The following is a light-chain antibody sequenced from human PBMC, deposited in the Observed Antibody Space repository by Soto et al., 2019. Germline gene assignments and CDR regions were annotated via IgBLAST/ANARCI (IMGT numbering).Light chain of an antibody. CDR1: SSDIGGYDY. CDR2: DVS. V-gene: IGLV2-14*03. Sequence: QSALTQPASVSGSPGQSITISCTGTSSDIGGYDYVCWYQQRPGKAPQLLIYDVSNRPSGVSNRFSASKSGSTASLTISGLQDEDEADYYCTSYTGNSDPYVFGSGTKVTVL. CDR3: TSYTGNSDPYV. J-gene: IGLJ1*01.